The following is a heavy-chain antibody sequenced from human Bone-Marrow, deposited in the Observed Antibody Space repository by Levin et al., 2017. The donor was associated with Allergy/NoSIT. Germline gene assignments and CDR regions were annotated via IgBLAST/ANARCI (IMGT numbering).Heavy chain of an antibody. CDR1: GGSISSSSYY. Sequence: PSETLSLTCTVSGGSISSSSYYWGWIRQPPGKGLEWIGSIYYSGSTYYNPSLKSRVTISVDTSKNQFSLKLSSVTAADTAVYYCARNIVVVPAAMRYWAFDIWGQGTMVTVSS. J-gene: IGHJ3*02. CDR2: IYYSGST. CDR3: ARNIVVVPAAMRYWAFDI. D-gene: IGHD2-2*01. V-gene: IGHV4-39*01.